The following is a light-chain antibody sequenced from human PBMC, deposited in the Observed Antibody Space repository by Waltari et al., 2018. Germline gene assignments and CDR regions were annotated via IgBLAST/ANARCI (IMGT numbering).Light chain of an antibody. CDR1: HSDVGAYDL. V-gene: IGLV2-14*01. J-gene: IGLJ1*01. CDR2: EVS. Sequence: QSALTPPASLSASAGQSITISCSATHSDVGAYDLFYCYQQHPDKAPHLIIYEVSNRPSGISNRFSASKSGNTASLTISGLQAEDEADYYCSSYTTSSAPGIFGTGTRVTVL. CDR3: SSYTTSSAPGI.